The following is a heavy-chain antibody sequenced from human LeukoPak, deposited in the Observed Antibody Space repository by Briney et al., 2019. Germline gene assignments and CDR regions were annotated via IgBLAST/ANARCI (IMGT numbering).Heavy chain of an antibody. CDR2: MNPNSGNT. D-gene: IGHD3-3*01. CDR1: GYTFTSYD. V-gene: IGHV1-8*01. J-gene: IGHJ6*03. CDR3: ARESGYYDFWSGYYYYYMDV. Sequence: ASVKVSCKASGYTFTSYDINWVRQATGRGLECMGWMNPNSGNTGYAQKFQGRVTMTRNTSISTAYMELSSLRSEDTAVYYCARESGYYDFWSGYYYYYMDVWGKGTTVTVSS.